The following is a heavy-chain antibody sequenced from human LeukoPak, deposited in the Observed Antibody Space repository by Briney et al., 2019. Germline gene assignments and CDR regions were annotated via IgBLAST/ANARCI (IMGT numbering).Heavy chain of an antibody. V-gene: IGHV3-15*01. CDR3: TTVYGDRYKYYFDY. CDR2: IKSKTDGGTT. J-gene: IGHJ4*02. Sequence: GGSLRLSCAASGFTFSNAWMSWVRQAPGKGLEWVGRIKSKTDGGTTDYAAPVKGRFTISRDDSKNTLYLQMNSLKTEDTAVYYCTTVYGDRYKYYFDYWGQGTLVTVSS. D-gene: IGHD2-21*02. CDR1: GFTFSNAW.